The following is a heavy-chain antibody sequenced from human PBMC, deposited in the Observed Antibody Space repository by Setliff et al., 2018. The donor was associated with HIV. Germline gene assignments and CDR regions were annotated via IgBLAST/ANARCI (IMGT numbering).Heavy chain of an antibody. D-gene: IGHD6-13*01. CDR2: IIPAFGTP. CDR1: GGTFTSYG. V-gene: IGHV1-69*13. Sequence: SVKVSCKASGGTFTSYGISWVRQAPGRGLDWMGGIIPAFGTPNYAQKFQGRVTITADESTSTAYMELSILRSEDTAVYYCARDESSSWAPLDYWGQGTLVTVSS. CDR3: ARDESSSWAPLDY. J-gene: IGHJ4*02.